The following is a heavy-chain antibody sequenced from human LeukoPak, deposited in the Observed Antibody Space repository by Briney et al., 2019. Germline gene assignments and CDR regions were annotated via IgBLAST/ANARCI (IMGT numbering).Heavy chain of an antibody. CDR2: ITASGGST. V-gene: IGHV3-23*01. CDR3: AKRYNWNDAPDY. D-gene: IGHD1-20*01. Sequence: GGSLRLSCAASGFTFNRYVMSWVRQAPGKGLEWVSDITASGGSTYYADSVKGRFTISRDNSKNTMYLQMNSPRAEDTAVYYCAKRYNWNDAPDYGGQGTLVTVSS. J-gene: IGHJ4*02. CDR1: GFTFNRYV.